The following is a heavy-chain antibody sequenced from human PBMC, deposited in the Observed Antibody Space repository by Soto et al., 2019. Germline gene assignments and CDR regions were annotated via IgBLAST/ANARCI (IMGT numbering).Heavy chain of an antibody. V-gene: IGHV3-30*03. Sequence: QVQLVESGGGVVQPGRSLRLSCAASGFPFTTYGMHWVRKGPGKGLEWVAVISYDGSNKYYADSVKGRFTISRDNSKKTLYLQMNSLRPEDTALYYCVGGQYYFDYRGQGTLVTVSS. D-gene: IGHD3-10*01. J-gene: IGHJ4*02. CDR2: ISYDGSNK. CDR3: VGGQYYFDY. CDR1: GFPFTTYG.